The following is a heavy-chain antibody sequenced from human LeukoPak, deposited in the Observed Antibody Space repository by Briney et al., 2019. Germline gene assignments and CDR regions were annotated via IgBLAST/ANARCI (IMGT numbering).Heavy chain of an antibody. CDR2: IYSGGST. J-gene: IGHJ4*02. V-gene: IGHV3-66*01. Sequence: PGGSLRLSCAAAGFTFSSYAMNWVRQAPGKGLEWVSVIYSGGSTYYADSVKGRFTISRDNSKNTLYLQMNSLRAEDTAVYYCARGSAYWGQGTLVTVSS. CDR3: ARGSAY. CDR1: GFTFSSYA.